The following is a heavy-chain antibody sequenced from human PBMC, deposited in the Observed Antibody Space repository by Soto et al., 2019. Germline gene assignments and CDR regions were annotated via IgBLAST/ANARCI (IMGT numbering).Heavy chain of an antibody. Sequence: LRLSCAASEFTFSSYAMSGGRQGPGRGLGWVSAISGSGGSTYYADSVKGRFTISRDNSKNTLYLQMNSLRAEDTAVYYCAKDTELHSRRSRYMGVWGQRPTGTVSS. CDR3: AKDTELHSRRSRYMGV. D-gene: IGHD6-13*01. V-gene: IGHV3-23*01. J-gene: IGHJ6*02. CDR2: ISGSGGST. CDR1: EFTFSSYA.